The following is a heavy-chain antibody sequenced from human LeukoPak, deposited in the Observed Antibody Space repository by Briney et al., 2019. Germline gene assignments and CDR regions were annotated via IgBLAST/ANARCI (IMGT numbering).Heavy chain of an antibody. CDR3: ARTLANWGSPDVDY. CDR2: IDWDDDK. V-gene: IGHV2-70*11. Sequence: SGPTLVNPTQTLTLTCTFSGFSLSTRGMCVSWIRQPPGKALEWLARIDWDDDKYYRTSLKTRLTISKDTSKNQVVLRMTNMDPVDTATYYCARTLANWGSPDVDYWGQGTLDNVSS. CDR1: GFSLSTRGMC. D-gene: IGHD7-27*01. J-gene: IGHJ4*02.